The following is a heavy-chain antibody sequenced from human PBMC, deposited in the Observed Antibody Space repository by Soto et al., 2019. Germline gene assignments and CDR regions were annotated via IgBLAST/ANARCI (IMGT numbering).Heavy chain of an antibody. J-gene: IGHJ6*03. CDR2: VYSGGST. CDR1: GFTVSSDY. V-gene: IGHV3-66*01. Sequence: PGGSLRLSCAASGFTVSSDYMSWVRQAPGKGLEWVSLVYSGGSTYYADSVKGRFTISRDNSKNTLYLQMNSLRAENPAVYYCARDGRHCSGGSCYYYYYYMDAWGKGTTVTVSS. CDR3: ARDGRHCSGGSCYYYYYYMDA. D-gene: IGHD2-15*01.